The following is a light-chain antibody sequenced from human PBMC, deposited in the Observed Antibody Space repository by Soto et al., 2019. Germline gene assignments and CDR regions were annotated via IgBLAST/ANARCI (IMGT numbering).Light chain of an antibody. CDR1: QSVSSY. J-gene: IGKJ5*01. CDR3: QQRSNWPPDT. Sequence: EVMMTQSPATLSVSPVERATLSCIASQSVSSYLAWYQQKPGQAPRLLIYDASNRATGIPARFSGSGSGTDFTLTISSLEPEDFAVYYCQQRSNWPPDTFGQGTRLEIK. V-gene: IGKV3-11*01. CDR2: DAS.